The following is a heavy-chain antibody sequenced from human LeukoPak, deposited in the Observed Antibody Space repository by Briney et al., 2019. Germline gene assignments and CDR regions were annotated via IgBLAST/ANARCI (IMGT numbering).Heavy chain of an antibody. CDR3: ARPRGCGSARCNNFDY. Sequence: GGSLRLSCAASGFTVTSNYMTWVRQAPGKGLEWVAIMDEYGSDIFYVESVKGRFIISRANARNSLYLQMNNLRAEDTAAYYCARPRGCGSARCNNFDYWGQGTLVTVSS. J-gene: IGHJ4*02. D-gene: IGHD2-2*01. CDR1: GFTVTSNY. V-gene: IGHV3-7*01. CDR2: MDEYGSDI.